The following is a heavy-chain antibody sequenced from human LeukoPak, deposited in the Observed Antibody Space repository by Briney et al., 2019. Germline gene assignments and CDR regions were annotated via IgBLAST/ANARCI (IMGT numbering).Heavy chain of an antibody. CDR2: IGAYNGDT. CDR1: VYTFTRLG. J-gene: IGHJ4*02. V-gene: IGHV1-18*04. D-gene: IGHD2-15*01. CDR3: TRDHCRGDNCPSFDY. Sequence: GASLKVCFKPSVYTFTRLGISWVRQAPGQGREWMGWIGAYNGDTNYAQKFQGSVTMTTDTSTSTAYMDLRSLRSDDTAVYYCTRDHCRGDNCPSFDYWGQGTLVTVSS.